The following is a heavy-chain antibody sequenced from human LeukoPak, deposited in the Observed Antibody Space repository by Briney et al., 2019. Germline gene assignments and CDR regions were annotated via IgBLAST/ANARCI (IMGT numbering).Heavy chain of an antibody. D-gene: IGHD2-2*01. CDR3: ARDSLYCSSTSCTRGFDP. Sequence: SETLSLTCTVSGGSISSHYWSWIRQPPGKGLEWIGYIYYSGSTNYNPSLKSRVTISVDTSKSQFSLKLSSVTAADTAVYYCARDSLYCSSTSCTRGFDPWGQGTLVTVSS. V-gene: IGHV4-59*11. CDR2: IYYSGST. CDR1: GGSISSHY. J-gene: IGHJ5*02.